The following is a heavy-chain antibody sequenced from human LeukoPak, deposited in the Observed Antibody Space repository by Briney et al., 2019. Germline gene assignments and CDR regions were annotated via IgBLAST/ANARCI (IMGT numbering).Heavy chain of an antibody. J-gene: IGHJ4*02. CDR3: ARLADRRAFDY. CDR1: GGSISSYY. V-gene: IGHV4-4*09. Sequence: SETLSLTCTVSGGSISSYYWSRIRQPPGKGLEWIGYIYTSGSTNYNPSLKSRVTISVDTSKNQFSLKLSSVTAADTAVYYCARLADRRAFDYWGQGTLVTVSS. D-gene: IGHD6-13*01. CDR2: IYTSGST.